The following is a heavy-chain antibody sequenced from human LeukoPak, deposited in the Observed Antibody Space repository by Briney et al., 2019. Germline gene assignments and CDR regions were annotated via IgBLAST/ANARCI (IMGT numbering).Heavy chain of an antibody. Sequence: GGSLRLSCAVSGINFRGYWMAWVRQAPGKGLERVANMKQDGSEKYYVDSVKGRFTISRDNAKNSLYLEMNSLRVEDTAVYYCARDLGHTGYDLYDYWGQGTLVTVSS. D-gene: IGHD5-12*01. CDR3: ARDLGHTGYDLYDY. CDR2: MKQDGSEK. J-gene: IGHJ4*02. CDR1: GINFRGYW. V-gene: IGHV3-7*01.